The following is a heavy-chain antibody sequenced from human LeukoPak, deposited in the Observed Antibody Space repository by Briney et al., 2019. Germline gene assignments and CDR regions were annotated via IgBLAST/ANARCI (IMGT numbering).Heavy chain of an antibody. V-gene: IGHV4-59*08. CDR3: ARRNTADASIDF. Sequence: PSETLSLTCNISGGSIIGHWWSWIRQPPGKGLEWIGDIFYSGGSTNYNPSLKSRLTMSLDTSKNQFSLKLTSVTAADTAMYYCARRNTADASIDFWGQGTLVTASS. J-gene: IGHJ4*02. CDR2: IFYSGGST. D-gene: IGHD2/OR15-2a*01. CDR1: GGSIIGHW.